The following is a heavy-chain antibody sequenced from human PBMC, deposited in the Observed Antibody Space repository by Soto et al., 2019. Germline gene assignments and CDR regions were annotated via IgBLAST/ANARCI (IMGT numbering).Heavy chain of an antibody. Sequence: QVQLVESGGGVVQPGMSLRLSCIGSEFTFNNYGIHWVRQSPGKGLEWVAVISYDGSNKKFADSVQGRLTISRDNSKNTVYMQMNSVRPEDTAVYHCAKDQYYYSSSGYYVFDSWGQGTLVTVSS. J-gene: IGHJ4*02. CDR2: ISYDGSNK. CDR1: EFTFNNYG. D-gene: IGHD3-22*01. CDR3: AKDQYYYSSSGYYVFDS. V-gene: IGHV3-30*18.